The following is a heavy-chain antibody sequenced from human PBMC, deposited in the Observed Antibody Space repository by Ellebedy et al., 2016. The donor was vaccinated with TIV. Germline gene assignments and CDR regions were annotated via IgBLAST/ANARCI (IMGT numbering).Heavy chain of an antibody. CDR2: IKSKTDGGTT. D-gene: IGHD2-15*01. CDR1: GFTFSNAW. J-gene: IGHJ4*02. Sequence: GGSLRLSXAASGFTFSNAWMSWVRQAPGKGLEWVGRIKSKTDGGTTDYAAPVKGRFTISRDDSKNTLYLQMNSLKTEDTAVYYCASRALCSGGSCPFDYWGQGTLVTVSS. V-gene: IGHV3-15*01. CDR3: ASRALCSGGSCPFDY.